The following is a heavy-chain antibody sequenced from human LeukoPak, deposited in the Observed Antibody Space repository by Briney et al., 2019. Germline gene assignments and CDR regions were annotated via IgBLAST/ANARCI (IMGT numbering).Heavy chain of an antibody. CDR3: ARSSNGGYDFGDAFDI. CDR2: ISAYNGNT. J-gene: IGHJ3*02. Sequence: ASVKVSCKASGYTFTSYGISWVRQAPGQGLEWMGWISAYNGNTNYAQKLQGRVTMTTDTSTSTAYMELRSLRSDDPAVYYCARSSNGGYDFGDAFDIWGQGTMVTVSS. CDR1: GYTFTSYG. D-gene: IGHD5-12*01. V-gene: IGHV1-18*01.